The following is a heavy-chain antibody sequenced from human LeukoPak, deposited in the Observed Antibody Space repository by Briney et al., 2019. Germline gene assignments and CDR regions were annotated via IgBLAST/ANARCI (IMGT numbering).Heavy chain of an antibody. CDR3: ARDTSDGDYAFGY. V-gene: IGHV3-11*01. D-gene: IGHD4-17*01. CDR1: GFTVSSNY. CDR2: ISSSGSTI. Sequence: GGSLRLSCAASGFTVSSNYMSWIRQAPGKGLEWVSYISSSGSTIYYADSVKGRFAISRDNAKNSPYLQMNSLRAEDTAVYYCARDTSDGDYAFGYWGQGTLVTVSS. J-gene: IGHJ4*02.